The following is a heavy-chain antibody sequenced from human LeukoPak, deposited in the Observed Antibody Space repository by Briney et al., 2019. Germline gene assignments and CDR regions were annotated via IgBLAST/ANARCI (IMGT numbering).Heavy chain of an antibody. CDR1: GYIFTSHG. Sequence: GASVKVSCKASGYIFTSHGLSWVRQAPGQRLEWMGWINIYKGNTNYAQKFQGRVTMTTDTSTSTACMELRSLRSDDTAVYYCARNSSGWYGYFDLWGRGTLVTVSS. CDR2: INIYKGNT. V-gene: IGHV1-18*01. J-gene: IGHJ2*01. CDR3: ARNSSGWYGYFDL. D-gene: IGHD6-25*01.